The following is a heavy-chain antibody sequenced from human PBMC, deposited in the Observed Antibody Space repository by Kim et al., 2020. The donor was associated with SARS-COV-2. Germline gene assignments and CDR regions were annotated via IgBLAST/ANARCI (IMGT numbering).Heavy chain of an antibody. Sequence: GVSLRLSCATSGFTFRSDGIHWVRQAPGKWLEWWSIRCNNRINKYFADSVKGRFTVSRDIAMNTLYLQMNSLRAEDTAVYYCARGVDERATRGGLDVWGHATIVTVSS. CDR3: ARGVDERATRGGLDV. V-gene: IGHV3-33*01. CDR2: RCNNRINK. CDR1: GFTFRSDG. J-gene: IGHJ6*02. D-gene: IGHD2-2*01.